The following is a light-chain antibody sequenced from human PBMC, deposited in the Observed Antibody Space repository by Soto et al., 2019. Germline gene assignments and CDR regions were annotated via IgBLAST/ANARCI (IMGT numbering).Light chain of an antibody. Sequence: QSVLTQPASVSGSPGQSITISCTGTSSDVGGYNYVCWYQQHPGKAPKLMIYDVSNRPSGVSNRFSGSKSGNTASLTISGLQAEDEADYYCSSYTRSSTGVVFGGGTKLTVL. V-gene: IGLV2-14*01. CDR2: DVS. CDR3: SSYTRSSTGVV. CDR1: SSDVGGYNY. J-gene: IGLJ2*01.